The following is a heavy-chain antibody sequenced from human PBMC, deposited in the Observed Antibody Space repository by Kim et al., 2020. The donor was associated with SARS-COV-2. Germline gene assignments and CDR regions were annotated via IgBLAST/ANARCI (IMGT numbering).Heavy chain of an antibody. Sequence: SETLSLTCTVSGGSISSSSYYWGWIRQPPGKGLEWIGSIYYSGSTYYNPSLKSRVTISVDTSKNQFSLKLSSVTAADTAVYYCARMYYYDSSGYYYVSSPRVPFDYWGQGTLVTVSS. V-gene: IGHV4-39*01. J-gene: IGHJ4*02. CDR2: IYYSGST. CDR1: GGSISSSSYY. D-gene: IGHD3-22*01. CDR3: ARMYYYDSSGYYYVSSPRVPFDY.